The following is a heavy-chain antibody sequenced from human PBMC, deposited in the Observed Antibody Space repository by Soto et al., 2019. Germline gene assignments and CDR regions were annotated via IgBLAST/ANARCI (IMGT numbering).Heavy chain of an antibody. J-gene: IGHJ6*02. Sequence: GGSLRLSCAASGFTFSSYAMSWVRQAPGKGLEWVSAISGSGGSTYYADSVKGRFTISRDNSKNTLYLQMNSLRAEDTAVYYCAKWGRLRFLEGLPQPDYYYYGMDVWGQGTTVTVSS. CDR3: AKWGRLRFLEGLPQPDYYYYGMDV. CDR2: ISGSGGST. CDR1: GFTFSSYA. D-gene: IGHD3-3*01. V-gene: IGHV3-23*01.